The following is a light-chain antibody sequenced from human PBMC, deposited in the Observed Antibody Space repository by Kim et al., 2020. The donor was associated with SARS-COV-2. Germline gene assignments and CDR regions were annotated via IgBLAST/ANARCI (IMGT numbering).Light chain of an antibody. CDR3: NSRDSNDNVV. CDR1: SLRSYD. J-gene: IGLJ2*01. V-gene: IGLV3-19*01. CDR2: GKN. Sequence: VGLGQTVRITCQVDSLRSYDSTWYQQKPGQAPIVVIYGKNNRPSGIPDRLSASSSGNTASLTITGTQAGDEANYDCNSRDSNDNVVFGGGTQLTVL.